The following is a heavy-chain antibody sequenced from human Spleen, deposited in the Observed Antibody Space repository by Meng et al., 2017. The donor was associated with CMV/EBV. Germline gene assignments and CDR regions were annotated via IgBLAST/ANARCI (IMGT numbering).Heavy chain of an antibody. J-gene: IGHJ6*02. D-gene: IGHD3-16*01. Sequence: SGPTLVKPTQTLTLTCTFSGFSLSTSGMRVSWIRQPPGKALEWLARIDWDDDKFYSTSLKTRLTISKDTSKNQVVLTMTNMDPVDTATYYCARSLPGGGKWDVWGQGTTVTVSS. CDR1: GFSLSTSGMR. CDR3: ARSLPGGGKWDV. V-gene: IGHV2-70D*14. CDR2: IDWDDDK.